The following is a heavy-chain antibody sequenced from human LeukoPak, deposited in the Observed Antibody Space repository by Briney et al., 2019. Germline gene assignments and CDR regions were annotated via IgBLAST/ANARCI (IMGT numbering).Heavy chain of an antibody. CDR2: ISAYNGNT. D-gene: IGHD3-16*02. CDR3: ARADYVWGSYRSRSDAFDI. J-gene: IGHJ3*02. V-gene: IGHV1-18*01. CDR1: GYTFTSYG. Sequence: ASVKVSCKASGYTFTSYGISWVRQAPGQGLEWMGWISAYNGNTNYAQKLQGRVTMTTDTSTSTAYMELRSLRSDDTAVYYCARADYVWGSYRSRSDAFDIWGQGTMVTVSS.